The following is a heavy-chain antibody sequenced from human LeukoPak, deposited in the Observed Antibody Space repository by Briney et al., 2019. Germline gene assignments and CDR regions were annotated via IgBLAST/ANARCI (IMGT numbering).Heavy chain of an antibody. CDR1: GYTFTGYY. CDR3: AREYRFGGSYYGDPSYFDY. J-gene: IGHJ4*02. CDR2: INPNSGGT. V-gene: IGHV1-2*04. D-gene: IGHD1-26*01. Sequence: PAASVKVSCKASGYTFTGYYMHWVRQAPGQGLEWMGWINPNSGGTNYAQKFQGWVTMTRDTSISTAYMELSRLRSDDTAVYFCAREYRFGGSYYGDPSYFDYWGQGTLVTVSS.